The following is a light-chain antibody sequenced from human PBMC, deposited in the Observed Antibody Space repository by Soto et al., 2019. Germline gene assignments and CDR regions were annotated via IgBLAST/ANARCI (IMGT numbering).Light chain of an antibody. J-gene: IGLJ3*02. Sequence: QSALTQPASVSGSPGQSITISCTGTSSDVGTYNYVSWYQQYPGKAPKLIIYEVNNRPSGVSDRFSGSKSGNTASLTISGLQAEDEAEYYCSSYTTSNTLVVFGGGTKLTVL. CDR3: SSYTTSNTLVV. V-gene: IGLV2-14*01. CDR2: EVN. CDR1: SSDVGTYNY.